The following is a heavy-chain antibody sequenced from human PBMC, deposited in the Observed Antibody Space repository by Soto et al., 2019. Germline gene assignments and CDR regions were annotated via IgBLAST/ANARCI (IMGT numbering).Heavy chain of an antibody. J-gene: IGHJ5*02. CDR2: ISHSGIT. CDR1: GGSITSANW. Sequence: SETLSLTCAVSGGSITSANWWTWVRQPPGGGLEWIGEISHSGITNYKASLKSRVTMSVDKTKNDVSLKLTSVTAADTAVYYCARVLRGWFDPWGQGTPVTV. CDR3: ARVLRGWFDP. V-gene: IGHV4-4*02.